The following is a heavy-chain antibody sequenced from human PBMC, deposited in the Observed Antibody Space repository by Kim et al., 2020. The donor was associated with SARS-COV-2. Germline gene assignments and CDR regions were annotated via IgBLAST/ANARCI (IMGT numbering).Heavy chain of an antibody. CDR1: GGSFSGYY. CDR3: ARDRDTAMVYYYHGMDV. D-gene: IGHD5-18*01. CDR2: INHSGST. J-gene: IGHJ6*02. V-gene: IGHV4-34*01. Sequence: SETLSLTCAVYGGSFSGYYWSWIRQPPGKGLEWIGEINHSGSTNYNPSLKSRVTISVDTSKNQFSLKLSSVTAADTAVYYCARDRDTAMVYYYHGMDVWGQGTTVTVSS.